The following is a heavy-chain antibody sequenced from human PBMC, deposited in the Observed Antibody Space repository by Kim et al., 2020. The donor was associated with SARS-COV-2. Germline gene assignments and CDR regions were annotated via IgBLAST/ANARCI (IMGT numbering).Heavy chain of an antibody. CDR3: ARHCCPSSWYDAARSPYYYYYYGMDV. V-gene: IGHV5-51*01. CDR2: IYPGDSDT. Sequence: GESLKISCKGSGYSFTSYWIGWVRQMPGKGLEWMGIIYPGDSDTRYSPSFQGQVTISADKSISTAYLQWSSLKASDTAMYYCARHCCPSSWYDAARSPYYYYYYGMDVWGQGTTVTVSS. J-gene: IGHJ6*02. CDR1: GYSFTSYW. D-gene: IGHD6-13*01.